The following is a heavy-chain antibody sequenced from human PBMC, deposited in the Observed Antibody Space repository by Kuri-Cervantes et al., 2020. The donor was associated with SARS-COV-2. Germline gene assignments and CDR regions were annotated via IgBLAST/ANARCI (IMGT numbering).Heavy chain of an antibody. Sequence: SVKVSCKASGGTFSSYAISWVRQAPGQGLEWMGGIIPIFGTANYAQKFQGRVTITADESTSTAYMELSSPRSEDTAVYYCARGGEMATIMHRLDYWGQGTLVTVSS. D-gene: IGHD5-24*01. CDR1: GGTFSSYA. V-gene: IGHV1-69*13. CDR2: IIPIFGTA. J-gene: IGHJ4*02. CDR3: ARGGEMATIMHRLDY.